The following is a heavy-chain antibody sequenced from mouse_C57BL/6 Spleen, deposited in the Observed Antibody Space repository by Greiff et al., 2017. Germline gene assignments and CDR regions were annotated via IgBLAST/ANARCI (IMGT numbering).Heavy chain of an antibody. CDR3: TREVTAY. V-gene: IGHV1-15*01. CDR1: GYTFTDYE. J-gene: IGHJ3*01. CDR2: IDPETGGT. D-gene: IGHD2-2*01. Sequence: VQLVESGAELVRPGASVTLSCKASGYTFTDYEMHWVKQTPVHGLEWIGAIDPETGGTAYNQKFKGKAILTADKSSSTAYMELRSLTSEDSAVYYCTREVTAYWGQGTLVTVSA.